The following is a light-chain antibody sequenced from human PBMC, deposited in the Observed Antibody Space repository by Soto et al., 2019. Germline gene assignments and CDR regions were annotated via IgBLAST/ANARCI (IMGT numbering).Light chain of an antibody. Sequence: EIVMTQSPATLSVSPGERATLSCRASQSVSSNLAWYQQKPGQAPRLLIYGASTRATGIPARFSGSGSGIEFTLTISSLQSEDFAVYDCQRCNSWPQTFGQGTKVEIK. CDR3: QRCNSWPQT. J-gene: IGKJ1*01. CDR2: GAS. CDR1: QSVSSN. V-gene: IGKV3-15*01.